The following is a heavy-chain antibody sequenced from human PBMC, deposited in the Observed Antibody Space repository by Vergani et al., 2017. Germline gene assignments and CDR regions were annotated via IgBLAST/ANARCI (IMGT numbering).Heavy chain of an antibody. CDR3: ARGNPTPYYDFWSGLHYYYYYGMDV. J-gene: IGHJ6*02. Sequence: EVQLVESGGGLVQPGGSLRLSCAASGFTFSSYWMSWVRQAPGKGLEWVANIKQDGSEKYYVDSVKGRFTISVDTSKNQFSLKLSSVTAADTAVYYCARGNPTPYYDFWSGLHYYYYYGMDVWGQGTTVTVSS. CDR1: GFTFSSYW. V-gene: IGHV3-7*01. D-gene: IGHD3-3*01. CDR2: IKQDGSEK.